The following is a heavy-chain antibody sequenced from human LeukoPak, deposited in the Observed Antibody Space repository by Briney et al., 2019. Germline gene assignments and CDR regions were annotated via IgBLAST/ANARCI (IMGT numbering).Heavy chain of an antibody. CDR1: GGSISSYY. CDR3: ARQADWFDP. D-gene: IGHD6-25*01. V-gene: IGHV4-59*08. CDR2: IYYSGST. Sequence: SETLSLTCTVSGGSISSYYWSWIRQPPGXGLEWIGYIYYSGSTNYNPSLKSRVTISVDTSKNQFSLKLSSVTAADTAVYYCARQADWFDPWGQGTLVTVSS. J-gene: IGHJ5*02.